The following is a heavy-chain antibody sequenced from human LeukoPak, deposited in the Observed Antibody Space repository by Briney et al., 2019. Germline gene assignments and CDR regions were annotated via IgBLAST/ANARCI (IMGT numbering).Heavy chain of an antibody. CDR2: ISGTGDST. CDR3: AKSKPLLGYCTNGVCYDAFDI. V-gene: IGHV3-23*01. J-gene: IGHJ3*02. D-gene: IGHD2-8*01. CDR1: GFTFSSYA. Sequence: GGSLRLSCAASGFTFSSYAMNWVRQAPGKGLEWVSVISGTGDSTYYTDSVKGRFTISRDNSKRTLYLQMNSLRAEDTAVYYCAKSKPLLGYCTNGVCYDAFDIWGQGTMVTVSS.